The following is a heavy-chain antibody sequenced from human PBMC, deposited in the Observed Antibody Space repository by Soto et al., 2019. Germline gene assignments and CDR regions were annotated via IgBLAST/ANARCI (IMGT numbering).Heavy chain of an antibody. Sequence: PENASLASAVYRGSPSRYSWRWVRQSPEKRMEWNGEMSHSGGTNYHPSLKSRVTISVATSQNQFSLKFRSVTAADTALYYCASFPVIGGPPTSVDSSG. J-gene: IGHJ5*01. CDR2: MSHSGGT. D-gene: IGHD3-16*01. V-gene: IGHV4-34*01. CDR3: ASFPVIGGPPTSVDS. CDR1: RGSPSRYS.